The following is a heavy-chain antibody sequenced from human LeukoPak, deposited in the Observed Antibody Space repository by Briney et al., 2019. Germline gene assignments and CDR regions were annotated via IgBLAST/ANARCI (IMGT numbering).Heavy chain of an antibody. V-gene: IGHV5-51*01. CDR1: GYSFTSYW. CDR3: ARHSYCSSTSCYSPDY. J-gene: IGHJ4*02. CDR2: IYPGDSDT. D-gene: IGHD2-2*01. Sequence: GESLKISCKGSGYSFTSYWIGWVRQMPGKGLEWMGIIYPGDSDTRYSPSFQGQVTISADKSISTAYLQWSSLKASDTAMYYCARHSYCSSTSCYSPDYWGQGTLVTVSS.